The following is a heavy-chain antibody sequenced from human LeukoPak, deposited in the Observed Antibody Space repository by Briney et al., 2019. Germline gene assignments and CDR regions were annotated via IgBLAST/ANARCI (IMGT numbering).Heavy chain of an antibody. Sequence: PGGSLRLSCAASGFTFSSYAMSWVRQAPGKGLEWVSAISGSGGSTYYADSVKGRFTISRDNSKNTLYLQMNSLRAEDTAVYYCAKKSYGSGSYHYYFDYWGQGTLVTVSS. CDR1: GFTFSSYA. CDR3: AKKSYGSGSYHYYFDY. D-gene: IGHD3-10*01. CDR2: ISGSGGST. V-gene: IGHV3-23*01. J-gene: IGHJ4*02.